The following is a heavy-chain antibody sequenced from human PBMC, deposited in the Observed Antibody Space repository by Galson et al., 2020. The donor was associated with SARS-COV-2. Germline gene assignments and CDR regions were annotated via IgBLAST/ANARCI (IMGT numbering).Heavy chain of an antibody. D-gene: IGHD3-10*01. V-gene: IGHV4-34*01. J-gene: IGHJ4*01. CDR2: INHSGST. CDR1: GGSFSGYY. CDR3: ARDGMTMVQGPNFLLD. Sequence: SETLSLTCAVYGGSFSGYYWSWIRQPPGKGLEWIGEINHSGSTNYNPSLKSRVTISVDTSKNQFSLKLSSVTAADTAVYYCARDGMTMVQGPNFLLDWGHGTLVTVSS.